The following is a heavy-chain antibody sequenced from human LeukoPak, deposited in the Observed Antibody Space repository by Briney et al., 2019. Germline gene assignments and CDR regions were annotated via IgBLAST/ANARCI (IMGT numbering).Heavy chain of an antibody. CDR3: AKGAVAGTGGDY. Sequence: GGSLRLSCAASGLTFSSYAMHWVRQAPGKGLEWVASISYDGSESYYADSVKGRFTISRDNSKNTLYLQMNSLRAEDTALYYCAKGAVAGTGGDYWGQGTLVTVSS. J-gene: IGHJ4*02. CDR2: ISYDGSES. CDR1: GLTFSSYA. V-gene: IGHV3-30*18. D-gene: IGHD6-19*01.